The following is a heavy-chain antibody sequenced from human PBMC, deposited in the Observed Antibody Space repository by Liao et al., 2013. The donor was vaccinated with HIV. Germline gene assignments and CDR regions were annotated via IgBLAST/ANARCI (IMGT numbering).Heavy chain of an antibody. CDR3: ARALTGTYYYYYYMDV. J-gene: IGHJ6*03. D-gene: IGHD7-27*01. Sequence: QVQLQESGPGLVKPSETLSLTCTVSGGSISSYYWSWIRQPPGKGLEWIGYIYYSGSTNYNPSLKSRVTISVDTSKNQFSLKLSSVTAADTAVYYCARALTGTYYYYYYMDVVGRKGPRSPSP. CDR2: IYYSGST. CDR1: GGSISSYY. V-gene: IGHV4-59*01.